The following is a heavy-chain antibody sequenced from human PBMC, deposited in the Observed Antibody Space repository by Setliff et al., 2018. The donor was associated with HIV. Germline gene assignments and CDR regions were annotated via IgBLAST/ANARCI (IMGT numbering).Heavy chain of an antibody. J-gene: IGHJ4*02. CDR1: GFTFNHYA. Sequence: SVKVSCKASGFTFNHYALSWVRQAPGQRPEWMGGTIPMSDIPNYAQNFQGRVTITADHSTTTTYMELSSLSSEDTAVYYCVRDSGYYSFDFWGQGTLVTAPQ. CDR3: VRDSGYYSFDF. V-gene: IGHV1-69*10. CDR2: TIPMSDIP. D-gene: IGHD5-12*01.